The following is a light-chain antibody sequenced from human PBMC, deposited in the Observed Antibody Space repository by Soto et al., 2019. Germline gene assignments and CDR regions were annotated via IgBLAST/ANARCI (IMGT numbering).Light chain of an antibody. CDR2: DAS. CDR3: QQYGRSFPT. V-gene: IGKV3-20*01. J-gene: IGKJ4*01. CDR1: QSVSNNY. Sequence: EIVLTQSPGTLSLSPGEGVTLSCRASQSVSNNYLAWYQQKPGQAPRLPIYDASRRATGIPDRFSGSGSGTDFTLSISRLEPEDFAVYHCQQYGRSFPTFGGGPRWRSN.